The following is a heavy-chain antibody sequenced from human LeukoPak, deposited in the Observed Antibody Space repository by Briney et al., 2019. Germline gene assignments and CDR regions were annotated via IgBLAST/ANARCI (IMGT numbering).Heavy chain of an antibody. CDR1: GFTFSSYS. D-gene: IGHD3-3*01. J-gene: IGHJ4*02. CDR2: IKQDGSEK. CDR3: ARAQSGFWSGYCFDY. V-gene: IGHV3-7*01. Sequence: HPGGSLRLSCAASGFTFSSYSMNWVRQAPGKGLEWVVNIKQDGSEKYYVDSVKGRFTVSRDNAKNSLYLQMNSLRAEDTAVYYCARAQSGFWSGYCFDYWGQGTLVTVSS.